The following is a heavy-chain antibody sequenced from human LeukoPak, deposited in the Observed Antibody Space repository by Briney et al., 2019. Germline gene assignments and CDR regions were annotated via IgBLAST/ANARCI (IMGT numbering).Heavy chain of an antibody. CDR3: ARATSPWLQFVSYFDY. V-gene: IGHV1-2*02. Sequence: ASVKVSCKASGYTFTGHYVHWVRQAPGQGLEWMGWINPSRGGTIYAQNYAQKFQGRVTMTRDTSISTAYMELSRLRSDDTAVYYCARATSPWLQFVSYFDYWGQGTLVTVSS. J-gene: IGHJ4*02. CDR2: INPSRGGT. D-gene: IGHD5-24*01. CDR1: GYTFTGHY.